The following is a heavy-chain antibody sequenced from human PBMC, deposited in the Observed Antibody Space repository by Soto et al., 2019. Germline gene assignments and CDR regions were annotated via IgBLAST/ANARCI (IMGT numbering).Heavy chain of an antibody. J-gene: IGHJ4*02. CDR1: GFTFSSYG. Sequence: LRLSCAASGFTFSSYGMHWVRQAPGKGLEWVAVISYDGSNKYYADSVKGRFTISRDNSKNTLYLQMNSLRAEDTAVYYCAKGAAAAITYWGQGTLVTVSS. D-gene: IGHD6-13*01. V-gene: IGHV3-30*18. CDR3: AKGAAAAITY. CDR2: ISYDGSNK.